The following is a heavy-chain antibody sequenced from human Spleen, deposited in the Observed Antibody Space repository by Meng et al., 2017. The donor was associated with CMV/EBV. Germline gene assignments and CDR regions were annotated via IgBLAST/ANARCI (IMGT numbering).Heavy chain of an antibody. CDR2: INPNSGGT. V-gene: IGHV1-2*02. CDR3: ARSTGTTGYYYYGMDV. J-gene: IGHJ6*02. CDR1: GYTFTGYY. Sequence: ASVKVSCKASGYTFTGYYMHWVRQAPGQGLEWMGWINPNSGGTNYAQKFQGRVTMTTDTSTSTAYMELRSLRSDDTAVYYCARSTGTTGYYYYGMDVWGQGTTVTVSS. D-gene: IGHD1-7*01.